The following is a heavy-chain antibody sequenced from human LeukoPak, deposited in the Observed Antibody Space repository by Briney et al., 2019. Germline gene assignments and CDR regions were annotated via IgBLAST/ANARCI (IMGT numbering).Heavy chain of an antibody. CDR3: VRKVYYYMDV. J-gene: IGHJ6*03. V-gene: IGHV3-23*01. CDR1: GFTFSSYG. Sequence: GGSLRLSCAASGFTFSSYGMHWVRQAPGRGLEWVSYISPSGDSTVYAESVKGQFTISRDNSKNMLYLQMDSLRAEDSAIYYCVRKVYYYMDVWGKGTTVTVSS. CDR2: ISPSGDST.